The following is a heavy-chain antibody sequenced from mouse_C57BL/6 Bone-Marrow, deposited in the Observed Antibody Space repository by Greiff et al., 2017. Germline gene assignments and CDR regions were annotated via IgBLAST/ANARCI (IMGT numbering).Heavy chain of an antibody. CDR2: ISSGSSTI. J-gene: IGHJ4*01. D-gene: IGHD2-5*01. V-gene: IGHV5-17*01. CDR1: GFTFSDYG. CDR3: ARFYYSTYYAMDY. Sequence: EVQRVESGGGLVKPGGSLKLSCAASGFTFSDYGMHWVRQAPEKGLEWVAYISSGSSTIYYADTVKGRFTISRDNAKNTLFLQMTSLRSEETAMYYCARFYYSTYYAMDYWGQGTSVTVSS.